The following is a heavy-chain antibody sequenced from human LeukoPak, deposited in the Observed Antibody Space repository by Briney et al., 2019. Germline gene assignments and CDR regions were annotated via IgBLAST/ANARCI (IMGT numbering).Heavy chain of an antibody. Sequence: GGSLRLSCAASGFTFSNYWMHWVRQAPGKGLVWVSRINSDGSSTRYADSVKGRFTISRDNAKNTLYLQMNSLRAEDTAVYYCPSLIGGYSGYDADYWGQGTLSPSPQ. V-gene: IGHV3-74*01. D-gene: IGHD5-12*01. CDR1: GFTFSNYW. CDR3: PSLIGGYSGYDADY. J-gene: IGHJ4*02. CDR2: INSDGSST.